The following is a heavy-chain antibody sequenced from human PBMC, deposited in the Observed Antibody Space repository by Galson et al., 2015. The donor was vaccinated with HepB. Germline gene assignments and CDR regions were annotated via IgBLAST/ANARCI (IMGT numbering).Heavy chain of an antibody. CDR3: ALRQQHFYYYMDV. CDR1: GGTFSSYA. J-gene: IGHJ6*03. Sequence: SVKVSCKASGGTFSSYAISWVRQAPGQGLEWMGGIIPIFGTANYAQKFQGRDTITADESTSTAYMELNSLRSEDTAVYYCALRQQHFYYYMDVWGKGTTVTVSS. V-gene: IGHV1-69*13. CDR2: IIPIFGTA. D-gene: IGHD6-13*01.